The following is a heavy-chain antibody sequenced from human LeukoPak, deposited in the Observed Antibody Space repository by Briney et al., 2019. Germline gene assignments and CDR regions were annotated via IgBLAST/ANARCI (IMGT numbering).Heavy chain of an antibody. J-gene: IGHJ4*02. CDR1: GYTFTGYY. D-gene: IGHD6-13*01. CDR2: INPNSGGT. V-gene: IGHV1-2*02. CDR3: TRHFSSSWAKSFDY. Sequence: ASVKVSCKASGYTFTGYYMHWVRQAPGQGLEWMGWINPNSGGTNYAQKFQGRVTMTRDTSISTAYMELSRLRSDDTAVYYCTRHFSSSWAKSFDYWGQGTLVTVSS.